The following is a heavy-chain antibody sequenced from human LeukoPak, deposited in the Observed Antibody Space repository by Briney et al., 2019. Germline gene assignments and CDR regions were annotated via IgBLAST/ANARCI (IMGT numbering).Heavy chain of an antibody. CDR1: AFTFSSYA. CDR2: MSGRGGST. V-gene: IGHV3-23*01. D-gene: IGHD6-19*01. Sequence: GGSPRLSCAASAFTFSSYAMSWVRQAPGQGREWVSGMSGRGGSTYYADTVKGRFTISRQNSKNTLYLQMNSLRSENTTEYYCTKKQVAVARTHYFDYWGQGTLVTVSP. CDR3: TKKQVAVARTHYFDY. J-gene: IGHJ4*02.